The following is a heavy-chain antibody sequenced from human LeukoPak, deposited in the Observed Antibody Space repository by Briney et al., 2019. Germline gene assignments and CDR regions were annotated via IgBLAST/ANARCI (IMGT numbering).Heavy chain of an antibody. CDR3: ARERSGSYFSLDY. CDR1: GYTFTGYY. Sequence: ASVKVSCKASGYTFTGYYMHWVRQAPGQGLEWMGWINPNSGGTNYAQKFRGRVTMTRDTSISTAYMELSRLRSDDTAVYYCARERSGSYFSLDYWGQGTLVTVSS. CDR2: INPNSGGT. D-gene: IGHD1-26*01. V-gene: IGHV1-2*02. J-gene: IGHJ4*02.